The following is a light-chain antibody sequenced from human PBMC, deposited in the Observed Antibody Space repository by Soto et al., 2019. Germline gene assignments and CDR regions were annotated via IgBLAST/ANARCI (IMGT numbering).Light chain of an antibody. CDR2: GAS. CDR3: QQYRTYS. Sequence: DIPMTQSPSTLTASVGDRVTITCRASQSISTWLAWYQQKRGKAPSLLIYGASSLKSGVPSRFSGSGSGTEFTLTISSLQHDDIATYYCQQYRTYSFGQGTKVEI. CDR1: QSISTW. J-gene: IGKJ1*01. V-gene: IGKV1-5*01.